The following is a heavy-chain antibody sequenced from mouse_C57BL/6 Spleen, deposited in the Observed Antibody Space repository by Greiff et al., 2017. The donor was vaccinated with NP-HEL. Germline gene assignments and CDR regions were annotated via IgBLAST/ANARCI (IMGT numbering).Heavy chain of an antibody. J-gene: IGHJ2*01. CDR2: IDPETGGT. V-gene: IGHV1-15*01. D-gene: IGHD3-2*02. Sequence: VQLQQSGAELVRPGASVTLSCKASGYTFTDYEMHWVKQTPVHGLEWIGAIDPETGGTAYNQKFKGKAILTADKSSSTAYMELRSLTSEDSAAYYCTRRQLRPSFDYWGQGTTLTVSS. CDR3: TRRQLRPSFDY. CDR1: GYTFTDYE.